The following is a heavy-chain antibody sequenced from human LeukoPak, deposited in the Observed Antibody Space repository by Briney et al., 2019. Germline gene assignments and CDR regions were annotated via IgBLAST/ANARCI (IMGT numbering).Heavy chain of an antibody. V-gene: IGHV3-23*01. CDR2: IKGSGGNT. J-gene: IGHJ4*02. D-gene: IGHD6-19*01. CDR1: GFTFSTYA. Sequence: QTGGSLRLSCAASGFTFSTYAMSWVRQAPGRGLEWVSSIKGSGGNTYYADSVKGRFTISRDNSKNTLYLQMNSLRAEDTAVYYCAKDPPYSSGWCPYLDYWGQGTLVTVSS. CDR3: AKDPPYSSGWCPYLDY.